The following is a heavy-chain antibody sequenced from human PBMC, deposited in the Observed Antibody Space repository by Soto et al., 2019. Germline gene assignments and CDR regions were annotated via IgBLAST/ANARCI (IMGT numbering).Heavy chain of an antibody. D-gene: IGHD2-8*02. J-gene: IGHJ4*02. V-gene: IGHV1-24*01. CDR3: GTGGSSYYYLDY. CDR1: GYTLTELS. Sequence: ASVKVSCKVSGYTLTELSMHWVRQAPGKGLEWMGGFDPEDGETIYAQKFQGRVTMTEDTSTDTAYMELSSLRSEDTAVYYCGTGGSSYYYLDYWGQGTLVTVSS. CDR2: FDPEDGET.